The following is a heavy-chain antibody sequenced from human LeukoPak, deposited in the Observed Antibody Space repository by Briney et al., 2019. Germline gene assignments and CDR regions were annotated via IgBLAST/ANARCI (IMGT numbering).Heavy chain of an antibody. J-gene: IGHJ4*02. Sequence: ASVKVSCKASGYTFTSYGISWVRQAPGQGLEWMGWISAYNGNTNYAQKLQGRVTMTTDTSTSTAYMELRSLRSDDTAVYYCARDLSGGYSYGCLDYWGQGTLVTVSS. CDR2: ISAYNGNT. D-gene: IGHD5-18*01. CDR3: ARDLSGGYSYGCLDY. CDR1: GYTFTSYG. V-gene: IGHV1-18*01.